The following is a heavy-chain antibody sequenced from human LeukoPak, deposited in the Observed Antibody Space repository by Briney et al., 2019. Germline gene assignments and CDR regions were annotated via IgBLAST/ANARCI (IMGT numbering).Heavy chain of an antibody. V-gene: IGHV3-23*01. D-gene: IGHD3-22*01. Sequence: PGGSLRLSCAASGFTFSSYAMSWVRQAPGKGLEWVSAISGSGGSTYYADSVKGRFTISRDNSKNTLYLQMNSLRAEDTAVYYCAKDLQYYDSSGYYGDRDVPSNAFGIWGQGTMVTVSS. CDR2: ISGSGGST. J-gene: IGHJ3*02. CDR3: AKDLQYYDSSGYYGDRDVPSNAFGI. CDR1: GFTFSSYA.